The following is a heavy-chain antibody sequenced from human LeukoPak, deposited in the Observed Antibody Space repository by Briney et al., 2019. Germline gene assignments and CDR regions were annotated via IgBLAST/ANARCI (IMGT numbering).Heavy chain of an antibody. J-gene: IGHJ3*02. CDR3: ARVDKVVVPAATQLGAFDI. Sequence: ASVKVSCKASGYTFTSYGISWVRQAPGQGLEWMGRISAYNGNTNYAQKLQGRVTMTTDTSTSTAYMELRSLRSDDTAVYYCARVDKVVVPAATQLGAFDIWGQGTMVTVSS. V-gene: IGHV1-18*01. CDR2: ISAYNGNT. CDR1: GYTFTSYG. D-gene: IGHD2-2*01.